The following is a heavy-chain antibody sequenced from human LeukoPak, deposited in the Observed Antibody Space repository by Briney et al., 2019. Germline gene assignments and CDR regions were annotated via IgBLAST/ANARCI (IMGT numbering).Heavy chain of an antibody. CDR2: IHSSGTT. CDR1: GGSISSYY. J-gene: IGHJ5*02. CDR3: ARVPVNIWENWFDP. Sequence: PSETLSLTCTVSGGSISSYYWSWIRQPPGKGLEWIGYIHSSGTTDYNPSLESRVTISVDTSKNRFSLKLNSVTAADTAVCYCARVPVNIWENWFDPWGQGTLVTVSS. V-gene: IGHV4-59*12. D-gene: IGHD1-26*01.